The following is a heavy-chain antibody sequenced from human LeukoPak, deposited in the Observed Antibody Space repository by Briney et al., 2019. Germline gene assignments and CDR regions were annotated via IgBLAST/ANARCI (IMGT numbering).Heavy chain of an antibody. CDR3: ARVTAAGTWAFDI. V-gene: IGHV1-8*01. D-gene: IGHD6-13*01. J-gene: IGHJ3*02. Sequence: GASVKVSCKASGDTFTINDINWVRQATGQGLEWMRWMNPNSGNTGYAQKFQGRVTMTRNTSISTSYMELTNLRSEDTAVYYCARVTAAGTWAFDIWGQGTTVTVSS. CDR2: MNPNSGNT. CDR1: GDTFTIND.